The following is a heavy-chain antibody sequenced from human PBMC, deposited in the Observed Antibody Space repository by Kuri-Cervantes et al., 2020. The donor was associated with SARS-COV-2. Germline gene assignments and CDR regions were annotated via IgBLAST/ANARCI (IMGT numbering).Heavy chain of an antibody. V-gene: IGHV4-39*07. J-gene: IGHJ3*02. CDR3: ARGRRIVVVPAASPPTLSPFDI. CDR1: GDSISSGDYY. D-gene: IGHD2-2*01. CDR2: INHSGSA. Sequence: SETLSLTCTVSGDSISSGDYYWSWIRQPPGKGLEWIGEINHSGSANYNPSLKSRVTISVDTSKNQFSLKLSSVTAADTAVYYCARGRRIVVVPAASPPTLSPFDIWGQGTMVTVSS.